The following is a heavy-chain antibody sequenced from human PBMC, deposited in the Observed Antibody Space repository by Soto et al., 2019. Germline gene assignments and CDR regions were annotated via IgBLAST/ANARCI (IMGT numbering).Heavy chain of an antibody. CDR2: IYYIGNT. D-gene: IGHD3-10*01. J-gene: IGHJ4*02. CDR1: GGSISSGGYY. V-gene: IGHV4-31*03. Sequence: QVQLQESGPGLVKPSETLSLTCSVSGGSISSGGYYWSWIRQHPGKGLEWMGYIYYIGNTYYNPSLRSRVAISVDTSKNYVSLKVKSLTAADTAGYYCERVGPYGSGNSDPFDQWGQGTLVTVSS. CDR3: ERVGPYGSGNSDPFDQ.